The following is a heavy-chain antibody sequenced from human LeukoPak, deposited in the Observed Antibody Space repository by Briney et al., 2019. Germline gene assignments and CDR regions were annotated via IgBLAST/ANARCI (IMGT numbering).Heavy chain of an antibody. CDR3: AKSRTTVTTGFDS. CDR2: ISSSGGIT. Sequence: GGSLRLSCAASGFTFSNYAMSWVRQAPGKGLEWVLAISSSGGITKYVDSVKGRFTVSRDNSKNTLYLQMNSLRAEDTAVYYCAKSRTTVTTGFDSWGQGTLVTVSS. J-gene: IGHJ4*02. D-gene: IGHD4-17*01. CDR1: GFTFSNYA. V-gene: IGHV3-23*01.